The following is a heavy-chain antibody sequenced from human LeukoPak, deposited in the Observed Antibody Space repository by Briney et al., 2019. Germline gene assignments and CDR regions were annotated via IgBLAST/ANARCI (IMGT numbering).Heavy chain of an antibody. J-gene: IGHJ4*02. CDR1: GFTFNNYD. CDR2: IRYDGSNK. V-gene: IGHV3-30*02. CDR3: AKNYQPVGRIVGATWGYYFDY. D-gene: IGHD1-26*01. Sequence: AGGSLRLSCAASGFTFNNYDMHWVRQAPGKGLEWVAFIRYDGSNKYYADSVKGRFTISRDNSKNTLYLQMNSLRAEDTAVYYCAKNYQPVGRIVGATWGYYFDYWGQGTLVTVSS.